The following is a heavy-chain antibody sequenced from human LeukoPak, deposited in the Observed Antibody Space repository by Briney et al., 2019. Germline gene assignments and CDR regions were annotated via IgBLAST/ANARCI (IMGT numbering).Heavy chain of an antibody. CDR3: ARERGGDCYLDY. CDR1: GYTLINYH. CDR2: INPSNGDT. D-gene: IGHD2-21*01. J-gene: IGHJ4*01. Sequence: ASVKVSCKASGYTLINYHINWVRQAPGQGLEWMGTINPSNGDTNYSPKFQGRVTMTRDTSTSTVYMELSSLRSEDTAVYYCARERGGDCYLDYWGQEPWSPSPQ. V-gene: IGHV1-46*01.